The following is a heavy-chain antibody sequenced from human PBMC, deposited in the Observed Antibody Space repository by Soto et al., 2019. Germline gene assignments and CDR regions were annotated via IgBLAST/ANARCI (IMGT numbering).Heavy chain of an antibody. J-gene: IGHJ4*02. CDR3: ARDSLYDSSCYYGY. V-gene: IGHV1-18*01. Sequence: QVQLVQSGAEVKKPGASVKVSCKASGYTFTSYGISWVRQAPGQGLEWTGWIRAYNGNTNYAQQLQGRVTMTTDTSTSTAYMELRSLRSDYTAVYYCARDSLYDSSCYYGYWGQGTLVTVSS. CDR1: GYTFTSYG. CDR2: IRAYNGNT. D-gene: IGHD3-22*01.